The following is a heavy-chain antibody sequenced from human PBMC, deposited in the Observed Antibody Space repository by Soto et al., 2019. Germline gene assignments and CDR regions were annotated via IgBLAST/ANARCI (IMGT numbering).Heavy chain of an antibody. CDR1: GFIFTTDA. V-gene: IGHV3-23*01. J-gene: IGHJ3*02. D-gene: IGHD4-17*01. CDR2: ISSSGEST. Sequence: GGSLRLSCATSGFIFTTDAMNWVRQAPGKGLEWVSAISSSGESTFYAESVRGRFTISRDNSLNTLSLQMRSLRPEDTAVYYCAHPRGYGVFDAVDIWGQGTMVTVSS. CDR3: AHPRGYGVFDAVDI.